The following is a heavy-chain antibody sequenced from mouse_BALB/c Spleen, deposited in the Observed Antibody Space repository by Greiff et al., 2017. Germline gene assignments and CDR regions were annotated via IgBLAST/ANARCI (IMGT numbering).Heavy chain of an antibody. CDR3: ARLNWDYWYFDV. V-gene: IGHV4-2*02. CDR1: GFDFSRYW. J-gene: IGHJ1*01. CDR2: INPGSSTI. D-gene: IGHD4-1*02. Sequence: EVKLVESGGGLVQPGGSLNLSCAASGFDFSRYWMSWARQAPGKGQEWIGEINPGSSTINYTPSLKDKFIISRDNAKNTLYLQMSKVRSEDTALYYCARLNWDYWYFDVWGAGTTVTVSS.